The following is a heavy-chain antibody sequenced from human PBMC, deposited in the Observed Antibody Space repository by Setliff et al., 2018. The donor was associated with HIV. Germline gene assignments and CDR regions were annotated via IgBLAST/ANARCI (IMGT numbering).Heavy chain of an antibody. D-gene: IGHD3-10*01. Sequence: PSETLSLTCAVYGGSFSGFYWTFIRQSPGKGLEWIGEVTHSGTTTYDPSLKSRITISVDTAKNQFSLNMISMTAADTAVYYCAREKSIPTTWFGGYYYDYWGQGTLVTVSS. V-gene: IGHV4-34*01. CDR3: AREKSIPTTWFGGYYYDY. CDR1: GGSFSGFY. CDR2: VTHSGTT. J-gene: IGHJ4*02.